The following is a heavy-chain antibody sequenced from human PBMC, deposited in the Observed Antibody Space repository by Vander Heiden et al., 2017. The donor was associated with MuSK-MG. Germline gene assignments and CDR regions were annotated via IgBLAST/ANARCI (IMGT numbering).Heavy chain of an antibody. Sequence: EVQLEESGGGLVKTGGSLRISCAASGFSFSSHSMNWVRQAPGKGLEWVSSISGESTYIYYADSVKGRFTISRDNAKNSVNLQMNSLRAEDTAAYYCARGWQQLAYWGPGTLVTVSS. D-gene: IGHD6-13*01. CDR1: GFSFSSHS. CDR3: ARGWQQLAY. CDR2: ISGESTYI. V-gene: IGHV3-21*01. J-gene: IGHJ4*02.